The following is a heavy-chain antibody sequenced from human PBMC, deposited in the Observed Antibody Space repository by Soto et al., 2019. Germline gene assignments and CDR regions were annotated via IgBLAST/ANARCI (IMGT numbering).Heavy chain of an antibody. Sequence: GGSLRLSCAASGFTFSNAWMNWVRQAPGKGLEWVGRIKSKTDGGTTDYAAPVKGRFTISRDDSKNTLYLQMNSLKTEDTAVYYCTQHTYMLGRSKDYWGQGTLVTVSS. V-gene: IGHV3-15*07. J-gene: IGHJ4*02. CDR2: IKSKTDGGTT. CDR1: GFTFSNAW. CDR3: TQHTYMLGRSKDY. D-gene: IGHD7-27*01.